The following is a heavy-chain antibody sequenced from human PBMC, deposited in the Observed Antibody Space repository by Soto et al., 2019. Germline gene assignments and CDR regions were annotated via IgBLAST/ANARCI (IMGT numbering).Heavy chain of an antibody. CDR1: GNTFTSYY. CDR3: ARDRAPGWAYYYGMDV. Sequence: QVQLVQSGAEVKKPGDSVMLSCKASGNTFTSYYMHWVRQAPGQGLEWMGIINPSSGSTNYAQKLQGRVNMTRDTSTRTVYMELSSLRSEYTAVYYCARDRAPGWAYYYGMDVWGQGTTVTVSS. V-gene: IGHV1-46*03. J-gene: IGHJ6*02. CDR2: INPSSGST. D-gene: IGHD1-26*01.